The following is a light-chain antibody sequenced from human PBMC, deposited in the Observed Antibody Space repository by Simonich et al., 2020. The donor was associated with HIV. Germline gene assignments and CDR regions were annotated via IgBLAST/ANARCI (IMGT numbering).Light chain of an antibody. CDR3: QQYYSSPYT. CDR1: QSVLSSSNNKTY. Sequence: DIVMTQSPDSLAVSLGERATLNCKSSQSVLSSSNNKTYLAWYQQKPGQPPKLLIYWASTRQSGVPERFSGTGSGTDFTLTISSLQAEDVAVYYCQQYYSSPYTFGQGTKLEIK. CDR2: WAS. J-gene: IGKJ2*01. V-gene: IGKV4-1*01.